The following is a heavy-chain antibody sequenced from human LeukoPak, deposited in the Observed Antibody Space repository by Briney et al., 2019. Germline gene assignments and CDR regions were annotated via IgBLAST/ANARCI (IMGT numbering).Heavy chain of an antibody. CDR1: DYTFTSFG. D-gene: IGHD6-19*01. CDR2: ISVYNGNI. Sequence: ASVKVSCKASDYTFTSFGITWVRQAPGQVLEWMGWISVYNGNINYAQNSQGRVTMTTDTSTSKAYMELRSLRSDDTAVYYCARVKGSSGWYGFDYWGQGTLVTVSS. CDR3: ARVKGSSGWYGFDY. J-gene: IGHJ4*02. V-gene: IGHV1-18*01.